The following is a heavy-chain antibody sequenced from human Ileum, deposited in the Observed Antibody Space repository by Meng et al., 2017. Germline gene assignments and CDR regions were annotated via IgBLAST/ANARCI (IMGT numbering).Heavy chain of an antibody. J-gene: IGHJ4*02. D-gene: IGHD6-13*01. CDR3: ARAWSSSWSFLDF. Sequence: QVQLLHLGAGLLKPSETLSLPCAVSGGSFSGYFWTWIRQSPGKGLEWIGEINRGGNTNYNPSLKSRITMSVDTSKNQFFLNLTSVTPADTAVYYCARAWSSSWSFLDFWGQGGLVTVSS. CDR1: GGSFSGYF. CDR2: INRGGNT. V-gene: IGHV4-34*01.